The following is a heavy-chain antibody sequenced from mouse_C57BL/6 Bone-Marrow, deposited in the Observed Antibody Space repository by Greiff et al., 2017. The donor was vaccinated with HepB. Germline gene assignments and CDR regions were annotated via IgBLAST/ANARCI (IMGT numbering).Heavy chain of an antibody. CDR3: ARMEATRSNYDFDY. D-gene: IGHD2-5*01. V-gene: IGHV1-18*01. Sequence: EVQLQQSGPELVKPGASVKIPCKASGYTFTDYNMDWVKQSHGKSLEWIGDINPNNGGTIYNQKFKGKATLTVDKSSSTAYMELRSLTSEDTAVYYCARMEATRSNYDFDYGGQGTTLTVSS. CDR2: INPNNGGT. J-gene: IGHJ2*01. CDR1: GYTFTDYN.